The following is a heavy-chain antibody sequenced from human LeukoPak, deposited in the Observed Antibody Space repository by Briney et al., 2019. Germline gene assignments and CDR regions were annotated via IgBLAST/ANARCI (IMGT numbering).Heavy chain of an antibody. D-gene: IGHD3-22*01. CDR3: ARGGYTYYYDSSGYYFDY. Sequence: PGGSLRLSCAASGFTVSSNYMSWVRQAPGKGPEWVSVIYSGGSTYYADSVEGRFTISRDNSKNTLYLQMNSLRAEDTAVYYCARGGYTYYYDSSGYYFDYWGQGTLVTVSS. J-gene: IGHJ4*02. V-gene: IGHV3-53*01. CDR2: IYSGGST. CDR1: GFTVSSNY.